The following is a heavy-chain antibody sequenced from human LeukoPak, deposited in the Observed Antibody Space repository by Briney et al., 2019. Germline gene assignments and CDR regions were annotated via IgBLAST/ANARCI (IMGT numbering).Heavy chain of an antibody. J-gene: IGHJ4*02. V-gene: IGHV4-31*02. CDR1: GGSVRSADYY. Sequence: SQTLSLTCIVSGGSVRSADYYWRWIRHHPGEGLEWIGYIYYSGDTYYNPSLKSRLTMSLDTSKHQFSLELTSVTAADTAVYYCARAPKLTSSWYYFDCWGQGTLVSVSS. CDR2: IYYSGDT. CDR3: ARAPKLTSSWYYFDC. D-gene: IGHD6-13*01.